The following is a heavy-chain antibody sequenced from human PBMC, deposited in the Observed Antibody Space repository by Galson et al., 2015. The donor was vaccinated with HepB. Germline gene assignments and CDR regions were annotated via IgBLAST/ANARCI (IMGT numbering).Heavy chain of an antibody. Sequence: SLRLSCAASGFIVSSIYMSWVRQAPGKGLEWVSVIYVNGGTNYADSVKGRFVISRENSRNSLYLQMNNLRDDDTAVYYCVRDPWDYWGQGTTVTVSS. CDR1: GFIVSSIY. V-gene: IGHV3-53*01. CDR3: VRDPWDY. J-gene: IGHJ4*02. CDR2: IYVNGGT.